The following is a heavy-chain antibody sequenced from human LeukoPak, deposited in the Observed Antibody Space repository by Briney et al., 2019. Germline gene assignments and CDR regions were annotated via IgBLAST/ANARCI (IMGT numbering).Heavy chain of an antibody. V-gene: IGHV4-59*11. D-gene: IGHD6-13*01. CDR3: ARQIAAAGTIWFDP. CDR1: GGSISSHY. J-gene: IGHJ5*02. CDR2: IYYSGST. Sequence: SETLSLTCTVSGGSISSHYWSWIRQPPGKGLEWIGYIYYSGSTNYNPSLKSRVTISVDTSKNQFSLKLSSATAADTAVYYCARQIAAAGTIWFDPWGQGTLVTVSS.